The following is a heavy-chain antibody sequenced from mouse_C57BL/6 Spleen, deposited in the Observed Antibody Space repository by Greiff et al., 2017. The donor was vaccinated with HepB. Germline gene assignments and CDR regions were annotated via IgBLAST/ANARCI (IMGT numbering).Heavy chain of an antibody. J-gene: IGHJ4*01. CDR1: GYTFTSYG. D-gene: IGHD1-1*01. CDR2: IYPRSGNT. CDR3: ARRVTTVVATTYYAMDY. Sequence: QVQLQQSGAELARPGASVKLSCKASGYTFTSYGISWVKQRTGQGLEWIGEIYPRSGNTYYNEKFKGKATLTADKSSSTAYMELRSLTSEDSAVYFCARRVTTVVATTYYAMDYWGQGTSVTVSS. V-gene: IGHV1-81*01.